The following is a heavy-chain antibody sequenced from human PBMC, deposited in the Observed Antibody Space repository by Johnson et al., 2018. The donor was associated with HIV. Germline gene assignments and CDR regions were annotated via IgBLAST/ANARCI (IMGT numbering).Heavy chain of an antibody. CDR1: GFTFSSYA. CDR2: ISYDGSNK. Sequence: QEKLVESGGGVVQPGRSLRLSCAASGFTFSSYAMHWVRQAPGKGLEWVAVISYDGSNKYYADSVKGRFTISRDNSENTVYLQMNSLRAEDTAVYYCARDPFPRFYAFDIWGQGTMVTVST. J-gene: IGHJ3*02. V-gene: IGHV3-30*14. CDR3: ARDPFPRFYAFDI.